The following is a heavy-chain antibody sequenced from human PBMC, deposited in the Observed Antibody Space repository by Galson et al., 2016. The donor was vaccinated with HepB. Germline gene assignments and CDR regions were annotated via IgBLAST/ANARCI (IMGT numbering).Heavy chain of an antibody. Sequence: LRLSCAASGFTFSSYGMNWVRQAPGKGLEWVSYISGSSTSIIYADSVKGRYTISRDNAKNSLYLQMNSLRDEDTAVYYCARDKTYADYDGLFDYWGQGTLVTVSS. D-gene: IGHD4-17*01. CDR1: GFTFSSYG. J-gene: IGHJ4*02. V-gene: IGHV3-48*02. CDR2: ISGSSTSI. CDR3: ARDKTYADYDGLFDY.